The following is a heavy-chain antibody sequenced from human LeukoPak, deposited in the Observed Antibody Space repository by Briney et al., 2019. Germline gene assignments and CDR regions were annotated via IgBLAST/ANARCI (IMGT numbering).Heavy chain of an antibody. J-gene: IGHJ4*02. D-gene: IGHD1-26*01. Sequence: GGSLRLSCAASGFTFSSYAMHWVRQAPGKGLEYVSAISSNGGSTYYANSVKGRLTISRDNSKNTLYLQMGSLRAEDMAVYYCARDGGGSYQFFDYWGQGTLVTVSS. V-gene: IGHV3-64*01. CDR2: ISSNGGST. CDR1: GFTFSSYA. CDR3: ARDGGGSYQFFDY.